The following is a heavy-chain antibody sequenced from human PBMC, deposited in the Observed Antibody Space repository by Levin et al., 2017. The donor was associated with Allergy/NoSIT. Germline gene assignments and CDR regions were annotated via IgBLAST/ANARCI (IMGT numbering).Heavy chain of an antibody. D-gene: IGHD4-17*01. CDR2: IYWDEDK. CDR3: THSRPPLRTRHFDY. V-gene: IGHV2-5*02. J-gene: IGHJ4*02. CDR1: GFSLSSPGVG. Sequence: VSGPTLVKPTQTLTLTCSYSGFSLSSPGVGVGWVCQSPGKALEWLALIYWDEDKRYSPSLRSRLTITMDTSKNQVFLRMTNMAPVDTATYYCTHSRPPLRTRHFDYWGQGALVNVSS.